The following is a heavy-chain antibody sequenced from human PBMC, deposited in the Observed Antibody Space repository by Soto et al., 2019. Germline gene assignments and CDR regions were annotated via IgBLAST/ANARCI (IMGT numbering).Heavy chain of an antibody. J-gene: IGHJ5*02. D-gene: IGHD4-17*01. CDR2: ISSNGGST. Sequence: EVQLVESGGGLVQPGGSLRLSCAASGFTFSSYAMHWVRQAQGKGLEYVSAISSNGGSTYYANSVKGRFTISRDNSKNTLYLQMGSLRAEDMAVYYCARDYGDYGDAPVDNWFDPWGQGTLVTVSS. CDR1: GFTFSSYA. V-gene: IGHV3-64*01. CDR3: ARDYGDYGDAPVDNWFDP.